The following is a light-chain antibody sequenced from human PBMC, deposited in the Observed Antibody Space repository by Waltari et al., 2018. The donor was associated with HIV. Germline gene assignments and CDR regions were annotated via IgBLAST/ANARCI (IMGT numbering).Light chain of an antibody. CDR3: ASWDDKLDGWV. V-gene: IGLV1-44*01. CDR2: NND. CDR1: YSNIGSNT. Sequence: QSLLPQPPSASGTPGQRVTISCSGSYSNIGSNTVNWHQQLPGSAPRALIYNNDQGPSGVPDRFSGSKAGTSASLAISGLQSEDQGDYYWASWDDKLDGWVFGGGTRLTVL. J-gene: IGLJ3*02.